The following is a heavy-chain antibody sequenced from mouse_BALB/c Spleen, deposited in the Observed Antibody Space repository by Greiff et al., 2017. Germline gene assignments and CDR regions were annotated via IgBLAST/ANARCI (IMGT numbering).Heavy chain of an antibody. J-gene: IGHJ3*01. V-gene: IGHV3-2*02. CDR1: GYSITSDYA. D-gene: IGHD2-4*01. CDR2: ISYSGST. CDR3: ARSIYYDYGGFAY. Sequence: EVMLVESGPGLVKPSQSLSLTCTVTGYSITSDYAWNWIRQFPGNKLEWMGYISYSGSTSYNPSLKSRISITRDTSKNQFFLQLNSVTTEDTATYYCARSIYYDYGGFAYWGQGTLVTVSA.